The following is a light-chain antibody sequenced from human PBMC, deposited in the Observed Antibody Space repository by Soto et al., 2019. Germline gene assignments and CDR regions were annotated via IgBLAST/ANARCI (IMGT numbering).Light chain of an antibody. CDR3: MQALQGPPT. Sequence: DIVITQSPLSLPVTPVESASMSCRSIQSLLVSNGYNYLDWYVQKPGQSPQLLISLASNRASGVPDRFSGSGSGTDFTLKIGRVEAEDVGVYHCMQALQGPPTFGQGTKVDIK. CDR1: QSLLVSNGYNY. J-gene: IGKJ1*01. CDR2: LAS. V-gene: IGKV2-28*01.